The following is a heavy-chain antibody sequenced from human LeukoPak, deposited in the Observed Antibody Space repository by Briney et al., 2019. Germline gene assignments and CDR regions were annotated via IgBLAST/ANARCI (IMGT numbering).Heavy chain of an antibody. V-gene: IGHV4-59*08. CDR3: ARHVEGSGFLGAYYFDY. CDR1: GASISSYY. J-gene: IGHJ4*02. CDR2: IYYSGST. D-gene: IGHD3-22*01. Sequence: PSETLSLTCTVSGASISSYYWSWIRQPPGKGLEWIGYIYYSGSTNYNPSLKSRVTISVDTSKNQFSLKLSSVIAADTAVYYCARHVEGSGFLGAYYFDYWGQGVLVTVSS.